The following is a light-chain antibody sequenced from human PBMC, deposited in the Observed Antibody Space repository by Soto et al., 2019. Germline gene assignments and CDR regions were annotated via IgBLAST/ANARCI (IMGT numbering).Light chain of an antibody. J-gene: IGLJ2*01. CDR3: CSYAGSRTVV. Sequence: QSVLTQPASVSGSPGQSITISCTGTSSDVGSYNLVSWYQQHPGKAPKVMIYEVSKRPSGVSNRFSGSKSGNTASLTITGLQAEDEADYHCCSYAGSRTVVFGGGTKVTVL. CDR1: SSDVGSYNL. CDR2: EVS. V-gene: IGLV2-23*02.